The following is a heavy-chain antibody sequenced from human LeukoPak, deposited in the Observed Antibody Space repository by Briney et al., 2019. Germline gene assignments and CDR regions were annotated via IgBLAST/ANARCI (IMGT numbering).Heavy chain of an antibody. CDR3: AADCPGYCSSTIMGEYMDV. J-gene: IGHJ6*03. CDR1: GYTFTGYY. Sequence: ASVKVSCKASGYTFTGYYMHWVRQAPGQGLEWMGWINPNSGGTNYAQKFQERVTITRDMSTSTAYMELSSLRSEDTAVYYCAADCPGYCSSTIMGEYMDVWGKGTTVTASS. CDR2: INPNSGGT. V-gene: IGHV1-2*02. D-gene: IGHD2-2*01.